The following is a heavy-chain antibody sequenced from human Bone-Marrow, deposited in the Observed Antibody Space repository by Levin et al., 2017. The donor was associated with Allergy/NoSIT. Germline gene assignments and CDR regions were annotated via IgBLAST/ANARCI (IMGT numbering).Heavy chain of an antibody. CDR3: ARAVVPPYGMDV. CDR1: GGTFSSYA. CDR2: IIPILGIA. J-gene: IGHJ6*02. V-gene: IGHV1-69*04. Sequence: ASVKVSCKASGGTFSSYAISWVRQAPGQGLEWMGRIIPILGIANYAQKFQGRVTITADKSTSTAYMELSSLRSEDTAVYYCARAVVPPYGMDVWGQGTTVTVSS. D-gene: IGHD3-10*02.